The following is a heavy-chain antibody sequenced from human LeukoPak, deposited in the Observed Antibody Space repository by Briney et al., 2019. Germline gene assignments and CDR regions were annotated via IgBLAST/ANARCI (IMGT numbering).Heavy chain of an antibody. J-gene: IGHJ3*02. CDR3: ARDPGDNAFDI. D-gene: IGHD7-27*01. CDR2: IKQDGSEK. CDR1: GFTFSSYA. Sequence: GGSLRLSCAASGFTFSSYAMHWVRQAPGKGLEWVANIKQDGSEKYYVDSVKGRFTISRDNAKNSLYLQMNSLRAEDTAVYYCARDPGDNAFDIWGQGTMVTVSS. V-gene: IGHV3-7*01.